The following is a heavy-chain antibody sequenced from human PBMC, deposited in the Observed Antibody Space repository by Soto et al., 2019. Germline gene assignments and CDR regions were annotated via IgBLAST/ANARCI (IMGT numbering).Heavy chain of an antibody. Sequence: QITLKESGPTLVNPTQTLTLTCTFSGFSLSTSGVGVGWIRQPPGKALEWLALIYWDDDKRYSPSLKSRLTITKDTSKNQVVLTMTNMDPVDTATYYCAHRRRYDYIWGSYRPAPEFDYWGQGTLVTVSS. D-gene: IGHD3-16*02. CDR3: AHRRRYDYIWGSYRPAPEFDY. V-gene: IGHV2-5*02. J-gene: IGHJ4*02. CDR1: GFSLSTSGVG. CDR2: IYWDDDK.